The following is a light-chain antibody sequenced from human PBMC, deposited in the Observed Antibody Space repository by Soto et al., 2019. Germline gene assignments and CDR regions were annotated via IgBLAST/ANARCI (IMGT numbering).Light chain of an antibody. Sequence: DIQMTQSPSSLAASVGDRVTITSRASQDIRVDFGWYKQKPGKAPKRMSYAASSLESGVPSRFSGSGSGTEFTLTISSLKPEDFGTYYCLQDNSYPWTFGQGTKVDIK. J-gene: IGKJ1*01. CDR3: LQDNSYPWT. CDR1: QDIRVD. CDR2: AAS. V-gene: IGKV1-17*01.